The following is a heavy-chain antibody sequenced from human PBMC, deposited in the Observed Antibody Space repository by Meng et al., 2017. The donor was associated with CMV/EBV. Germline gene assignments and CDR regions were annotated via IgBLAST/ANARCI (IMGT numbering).Heavy chain of an antibody. V-gene: IGHV3-30*02. J-gene: IGHJ6*02. CDR1: GFTFSSYG. CDR2: IRYDGSNK. Sequence: GESLKISCAASGFTFSSYGMHWVRQAPGKGLEWVAFIRYDGSNKYYADSVKGRFTISRDNSKNTLYLQMNSLRAEDTAVYYCARIDVDTAMVPYYYGMDVWGQGTTVTVSS. CDR3: ARIDVDTAMVPYYYGMDV. D-gene: IGHD5-18*01.